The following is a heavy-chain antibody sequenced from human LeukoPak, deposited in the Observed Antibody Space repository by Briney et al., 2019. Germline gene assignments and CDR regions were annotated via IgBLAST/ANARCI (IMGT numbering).Heavy chain of an antibody. V-gene: IGHV3-30*18. CDR2: ISHDGSNK. Sequence: GGSLRLSCAASGFTFSDYYMSWIRQAPGKGLEWVAVISHDGSNKDCADSVKGRFTISRDNSKNTLYLQMNRLRNEDTAEYYCAKELGLYSSGWETDYWGQGTLVTVSA. CDR1: GFTFSDYY. CDR3: AKELGLYSSGWETDY. J-gene: IGHJ4*02. D-gene: IGHD6-19*01.